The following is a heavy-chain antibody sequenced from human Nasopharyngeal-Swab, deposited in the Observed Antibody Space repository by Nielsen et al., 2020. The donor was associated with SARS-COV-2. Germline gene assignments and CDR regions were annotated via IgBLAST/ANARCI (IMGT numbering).Heavy chain of an antibody. CDR2: ISYDGSNK. CDR3: ARGPSDHYYGSGSYDWFDP. Sequence: WIRQPPGKGLEWGAVISYDGSNKYYADSVKGRFTISRDNSKNTLYLQMNSLRAEDTAVYYCARGPSDHYYGSGSYDWFDPWGQGTLVTVSS. V-gene: IGHV3-30-3*01. D-gene: IGHD3-10*01. J-gene: IGHJ5*02.